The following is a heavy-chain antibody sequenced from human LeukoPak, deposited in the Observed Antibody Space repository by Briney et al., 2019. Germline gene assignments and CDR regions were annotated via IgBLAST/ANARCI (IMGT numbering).Heavy chain of an antibody. Sequence: PGGSLRLSCAASGFTFSTYGMNWVRQAPGKGLEWVSAISGSGGSTYYADSVKGRFTISRDNSKNTLYLQMNSLRAEDTAVYYCAKDPSNGGDYWGQGTLVTVSS. V-gene: IGHV3-23*01. CDR3: AKDPSNGGDY. D-gene: IGHD2-8*01. J-gene: IGHJ4*02. CDR2: ISGSGGST. CDR1: GFTFSTYG.